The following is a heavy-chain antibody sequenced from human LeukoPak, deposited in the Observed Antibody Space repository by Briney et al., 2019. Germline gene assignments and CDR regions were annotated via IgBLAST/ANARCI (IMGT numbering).Heavy chain of an antibody. J-gene: IGHJ3*02. CDR1: GGSISSYY. V-gene: IGHV4-59*08. Sequence: SETLSLTCTVSGGSISSYYWSWIRQPPGKGLEWIGYIYYSGSTNYNPSLKSRVTISVDTSKNQFSLKLSSVTAADTAVYYCARLLGRYYGSRDDAFDIWGQGTMVTVSS. CDR2: IYYSGST. D-gene: IGHD3-22*01. CDR3: ARLLGRYYGSRDDAFDI.